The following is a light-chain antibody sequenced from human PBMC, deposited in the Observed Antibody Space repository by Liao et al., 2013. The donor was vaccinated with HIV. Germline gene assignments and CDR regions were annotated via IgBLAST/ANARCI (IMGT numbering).Light chain of an antibody. CDR3: QVWDISSDFWV. CDR1: NIGSKS. J-gene: IGLJ3*02. V-gene: IGLV3-21*04. Sequence: SYVLPQPPSVSVAPGQTARITCGGYNIGSKSVHWYQQKPGQAPVLVIYYDSDRPSGIPERFSGSNSGSTATLTISRVEAGDEAEYYCQVWDISSDFWVFGGGTKLTVL. CDR2: YDS.